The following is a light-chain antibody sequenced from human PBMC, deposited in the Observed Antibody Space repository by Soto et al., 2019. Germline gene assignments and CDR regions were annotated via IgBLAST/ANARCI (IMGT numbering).Light chain of an antibody. CDR2: DVS. J-gene: IGLJ3*02. Sequence: QSALTQPASVSGSPGQSITISCTGTSRDVGTYYYVSWYHHHPGKAPKLMIYDVSDRPSGVSNRFSGSKSGNTASLTISGLQAEDEADYYCSSYTTSNTLVFGGGTKLTVL. CDR1: SRDVGTYYY. V-gene: IGLV2-14*03. CDR3: SSYTTSNTLV.